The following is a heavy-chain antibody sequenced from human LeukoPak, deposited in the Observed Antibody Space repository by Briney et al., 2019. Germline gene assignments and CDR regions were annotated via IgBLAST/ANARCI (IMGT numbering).Heavy chain of an antibody. D-gene: IGHD6-19*01. CDR3: VREVSGWPNNWFDP. V-gene: IGHV3-23*01. Sequence: GGSLRLSCAGSGFTFSSYAMSWVRQSPGKGLEWVSAISDSGDGTYCADSVRARFTISRDNSKNTVDLQMSSLRAEDTAVYYCVREVSGWPNNWFDPWGQGTLVTVSS. J-gene: IGHJ5*02. CDR2: ISDSGDGT. CDR1: GFTFSSYA.